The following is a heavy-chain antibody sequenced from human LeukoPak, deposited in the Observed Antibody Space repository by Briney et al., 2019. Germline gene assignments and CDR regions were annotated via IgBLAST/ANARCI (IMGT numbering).Heavy chain of an antibody. J-gene: IGHJ4*02. Sequence: PSETLSLTCTVSGGSISSYYWSWIRQPPGKGLEWIGYIYYSGSTNYNPSLKSRVTISVDTSKNQFSLKLSSVTAADTAVYYCARYWGSYWGQGTLVTVSS. CDR2: IYYSGST. V-gene: IGHV4-59*01. D-gene: IGHD3-16*01. CDR3: ARYWGSY. CDR1: GGSISSYY.